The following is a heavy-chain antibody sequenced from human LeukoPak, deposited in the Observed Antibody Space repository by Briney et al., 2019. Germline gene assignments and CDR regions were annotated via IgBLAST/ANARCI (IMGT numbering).Heavy chain of an antibody. V-gene: IGHV3-23*01. J-gene: IGHJ3*02. D-gene: IGHD3-10*01. CDR1: GFTLSSYA. Sequence: GGSLRLSCAASGFTLSSYAMSWVRQAPGKGLEWVSAISGSGGSTYYADSVKGRFTISRDNSKNTLYLQMNSLRAEDTAVYYCAKGVRWFRELLYFGGAFDIWGQGTMVTVSS. CDR2: ISGSGGST. CDR3: AKGVRWFRELLYFGGAFDI.